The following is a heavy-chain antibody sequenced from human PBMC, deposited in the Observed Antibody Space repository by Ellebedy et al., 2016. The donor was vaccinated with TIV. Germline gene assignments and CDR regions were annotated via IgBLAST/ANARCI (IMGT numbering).Heavy chain of an antibody. CDR1: GFTFSNYW. D-gene: IGHD1-26*01. Sequence: GGSLRLSCAASGFTFSNYWMTWVRQAPGKGLEWVANIKQDGSEKYYVDSVEGRFSISRDNTRKSLYLQMNSLRAEDTAVYYCARDKIEGPTHYDYWGQGILVTVSS. CDR2: IKQDGSEK. CDR3: ARDKIEGPTHYDY. V-gene: IGHV3-7*01. J-gene: IGHJ4*02.